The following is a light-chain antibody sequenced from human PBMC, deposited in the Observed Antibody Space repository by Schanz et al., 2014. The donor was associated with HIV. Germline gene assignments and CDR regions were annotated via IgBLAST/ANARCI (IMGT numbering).Light chain of an antibody. CDR3: ATWESSPTSWV. J-gene: IGLJ3*02. CDR1: AFNIGHYS. CDR2: DNN. Sequence: QSVLTQPPSVSAAPGQRVTISCSGSAFNIGHYSVSWYQQFPGTVPKLLIYDNNKRPSGIPERFSGSKSGTSATLDITGLQTGDEADYYCATWESSPTSWVFGGGTKLTVL. V-gene: IGLV1-51*01.